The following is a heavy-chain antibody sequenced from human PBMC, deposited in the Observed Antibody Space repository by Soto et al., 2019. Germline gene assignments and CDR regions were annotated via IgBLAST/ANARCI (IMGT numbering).Heavy chain of an antibody. Sequence: QITLKESGPTLVKPTQTLTLTCTFSGFSLSTSGVGVGWIRQPPGKALEWLALIYWDDDKRYSPSLKSRLTIXRDSSXXQVVLTMTTMDPVDTATYACAHRPGCIAAAGPFDYWGQGTLVTVSS. V-gene: IGHV2-5*02. D-gene: IGHD6-13*01. CDR1: GFSLSTSGVG. CDR2: IYWDDDK. J-gene: IGHJ4*02. CDR3: AHRPGCIAAAGPFDY.